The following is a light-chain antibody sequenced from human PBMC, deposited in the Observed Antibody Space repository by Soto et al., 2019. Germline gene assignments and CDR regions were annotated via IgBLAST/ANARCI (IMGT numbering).Light chain of an antibody. CDR3: QSYDSSLSGYV. CDR2: ENN. CDR1: SSNIGAGYE. V-gene: IGLV1-40*01. J-gene: IGLJ1*01. Sequence: QSVRTQPPSVSGAPGQRVTISCTGSSSNIGAGYEAHWYQQVPGTAPKLLIYENNNRPSGVPDRFSGSKSGTSASLAITGLQAEDEAEYYCQSYDSSLSGYVFGTGTKLTVL.